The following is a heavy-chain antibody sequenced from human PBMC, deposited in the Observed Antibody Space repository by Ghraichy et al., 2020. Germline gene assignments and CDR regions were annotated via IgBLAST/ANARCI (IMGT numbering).Heavy chain of an antibody. J-gene: IGHJ3*02. D-gene: IGHD3-3*01. CDR3: AREGPFLRFLEWLFPRNAFDI. V-gene: IGHV4-34*01. CDR2: INHSGST. CDR1: GGSFSGYY. Sequence: SETLSLTCAVYGGSFSGYYWSWIRQPPGKRLEWIGEINHSGSTNYNPSLKSRVTISVDTSKNQFSLKLSSVTAADTAVFYCAREGPFLRFLEWLFPRNAFDIWGQGTVVTVSS.